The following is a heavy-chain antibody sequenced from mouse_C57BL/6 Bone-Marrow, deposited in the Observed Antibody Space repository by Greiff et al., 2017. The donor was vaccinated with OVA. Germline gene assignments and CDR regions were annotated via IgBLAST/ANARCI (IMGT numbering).Heavy chain of an antibody. V-gene: IGHV1-19*01. CDR2: INPYNGGT. D-gene: IGHD1-1*01. J-gene: IGHJ2*01. CDR1: GYTFTDYY. Sequence: VQLKQSGPVLVKPGASVKMSCKASGYTFTDYYMNWVKQSHGKSLEWIGVINPYNGGTSYNQKFKGKATLTVDKSSSTAYMELNSLTSEDSAVYYCAIYYYGSSPYYFDYWGQGTTLTVSS. CDR3: AIYYYGSSPYYFDY.